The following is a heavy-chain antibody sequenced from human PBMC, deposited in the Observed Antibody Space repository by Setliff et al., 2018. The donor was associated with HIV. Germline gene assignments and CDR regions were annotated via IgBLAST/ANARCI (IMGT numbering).Heavy chain of an antibody. CDR3: ARGASKELDY. V-gene: IGHV4-30-4*08. CDR1: GGSISSGDYY. D-gene: IGHD1-1*01. Sequence: SETLSLTCTVSGGSISSGDYYWSWIRQPPGKGLEWIGYIYYSGSTSYNPSLMSRVTISVDTSKDQFSLKLRSVTAADTAVYYCARGASKELDYWGPGTLVTVSS. CDR2: IYYSGST. J-gene: IGHJ4*02.